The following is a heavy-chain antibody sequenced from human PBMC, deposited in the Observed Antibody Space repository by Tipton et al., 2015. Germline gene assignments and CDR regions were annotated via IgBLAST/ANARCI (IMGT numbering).Heavy chain of an antibody. CDR1: GGSISSYY. J-gene: IGHJ6*02. CDR2: ISGNGGT. CDR3: AGDSYYDLWSGYYREDCDYYHMDV. V-gene: IGHV4-4*07. D-gene: IGHD3-3*01. Sequence: TLSLTCTVSGGSISSYYWTWIRQPAGKGLYWIGRISGNGGTNYNPSLQSRVTVSLDTSKTQFSLKLTSVTAADTAVYYCAGDSYYDLWSGYYREDCDYYHMDVWGQGTTVTVSS.